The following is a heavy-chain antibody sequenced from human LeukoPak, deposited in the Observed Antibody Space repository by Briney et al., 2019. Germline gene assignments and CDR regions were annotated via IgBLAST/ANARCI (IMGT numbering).Heavy chain of an antibody. Sequence: GGSLRLSCAASGFTFSTYGMYWVRQAPGKGLEWVAVIWNDGSNKYYADSVKGRFTISRDNSKNTLYLQMNSLRAEDTAVYSCARASGPFDYWGQGTLVTVSS. J-gene: IGHJ4*02. V-gene: IGHV3-33*01. CDR2: IWNDGSNK. CDR1: GFTFSTYG. CDR3: ARASGPFDY. D-gene: IGHD3-10*01.